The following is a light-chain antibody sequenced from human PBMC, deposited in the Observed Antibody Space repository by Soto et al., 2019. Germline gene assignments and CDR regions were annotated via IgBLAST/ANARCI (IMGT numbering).Light chain of an antibody. CDR2: DAS. CDR3: QQRSNWPIT. CDR1: QSVSSY. Sequence: ENVVSQSPATLSLSKGERATLSCRASQSVSSYLALYQQKPGQAPRLLIYDASNRATGIPARFSGSGSGTDFTLTISSLEPEDFAVYYCQQRSNWPITFGPGTKVDIK. V-gene: IGKV3-11*01. J-gene: IGKJ3*01.